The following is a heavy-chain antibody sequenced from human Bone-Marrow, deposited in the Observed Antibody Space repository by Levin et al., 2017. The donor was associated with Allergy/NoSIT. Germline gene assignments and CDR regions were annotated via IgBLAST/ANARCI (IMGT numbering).Heavy chain of an antibody. CDR1: GFTFSSYA. D-gene: IGHD3-10*01. Sequence: PGGSLRLSCAASGFTFSSYAMHWVRQAPGKGLEWVAVISYDGSNKYYADSVKGRFTISRDNSKNTLYLQMNSLRAEDTAVYYCARETSDQWFGELENYYYYYMDVWGKGTTVTVSS. CDR3: ARETSDQWFGELENYYYYYMDV. CDR2: ISYDGSNK. V-gene: IGHV3-30-3*01. J-gene: IGHJ6*03.